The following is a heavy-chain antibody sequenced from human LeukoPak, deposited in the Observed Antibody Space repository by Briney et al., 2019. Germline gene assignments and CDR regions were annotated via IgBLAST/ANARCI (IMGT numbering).Heavy chain of an antibody. V-gene: IGHV1-18*04. CDR2: ISAYNGNT. Sequence: ASVKVSCKASVHTFTSYGISWVRQAPGQGLEWMGWISAYNGNTNYAQKLQGRVTMTTDTSTSTAYMELRSLRSDDTAVYYCARDHLGGYDFDYWGQGTLVTVSS. J-gene: IGHJ4*02. CDR3: ARDHLGGYDFDY. D-gene: IGHD5-12*01. CDR1: VHTFTSYG.